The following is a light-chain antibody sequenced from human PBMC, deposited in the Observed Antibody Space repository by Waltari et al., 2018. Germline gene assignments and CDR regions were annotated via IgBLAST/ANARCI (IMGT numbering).Light chain of an antibody. CDR2: GAS. J-gene: IGKJ4*01. CDR3: QQYTTRPLT. V-gene: IGKV3-15*01. Sequence: MTQSPGTLSVSPGEGATLSCRASQSVSSKVAWYQQRPGQAPRLLIFGASTRATGIPARFSGSESGTEFTLTISSLQSEDSGVYFCQQYTTRPLTFGGGTKVEI. CDR1: QSVSSK.